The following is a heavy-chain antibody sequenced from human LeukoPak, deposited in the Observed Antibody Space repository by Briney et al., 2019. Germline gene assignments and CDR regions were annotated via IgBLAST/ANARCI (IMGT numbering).Heavy chain of an antibody. Sequence: PSETLSLTSAVYGGSFSGYYWSWIRQPPGKGLEWIGEINHSGSTNYNPSLKSRVTISVDTSKNQFSLKLSSVTAADTAVYYCARAILMIGTYYFDYWGQGTLVTVSS. CDR1: GGSFSGYY. D-gene: IGHD3-22*01. V-gene: IGHV4-34*01. J-gene: IGHJ4*02. CDR3: ARAILMIGTYYFDY. CDR2: INHSGST.